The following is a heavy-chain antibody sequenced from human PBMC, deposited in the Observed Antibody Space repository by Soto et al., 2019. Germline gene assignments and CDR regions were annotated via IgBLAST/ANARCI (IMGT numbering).Heavy chain of an antibody. V-gene: IGHV3-66*01. Sequence: EVQLVESGGGLVQPGGSLRLSCAASGFTVSSNYMSWVRQAPGKGLEWVSVIYSGGSTYYADSVKGRFTISRDNSKNMLYLQMNSLRAEDTAVYYCARDKGDYPYYFDYWGQGTLVTVSS. CDR2: IYSGGST. CDR3: ARDKGDYPYYFDY. J-gene: IGHJ4*02. CDR1: GFTVSSNY. D-gene: IGHD4-17*01.